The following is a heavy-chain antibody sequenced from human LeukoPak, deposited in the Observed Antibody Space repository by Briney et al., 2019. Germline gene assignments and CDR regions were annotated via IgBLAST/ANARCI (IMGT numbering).Heavy chain of an antibody. CDR1: GGSINFYY. J-gene: IGHJ4*02. CDR2: IYSTGST. D-gene: IGHD6-13*01. V-gene: IGHV4-4*07. Sequence: PSETLSLTCTVSGGSINFYYWSWIPQPAGKALECFGRIYSTGSTNYSPSLKSRVTMSVDKSKNQFSLNLSSVTAADTAVYYCARGIADPYSFDSWGQGTLVTVSS. CDR3: ARGIADPYSFDS.